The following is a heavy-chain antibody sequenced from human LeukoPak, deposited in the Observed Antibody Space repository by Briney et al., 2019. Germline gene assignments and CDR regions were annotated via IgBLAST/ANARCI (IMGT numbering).Heavy chain of an antibody. Sequence: SVKVSCKASGGTFSSYAISWVRQAPGQGLEWMGRIIPILGIANYAQKFQGRVTITADKSTSTAYMELSSLRSEDTAVYYCARPGRTGRDLDYWGQGTLVTVSS. CDR2: IIPILGIA. CDR3: ARPGRTGRDLDY. J-gene: IGHJ4*02. D-gene: IGHD1-1*01. CDR1: GGTFSSYA. V-gene: IGHV1-69*04.